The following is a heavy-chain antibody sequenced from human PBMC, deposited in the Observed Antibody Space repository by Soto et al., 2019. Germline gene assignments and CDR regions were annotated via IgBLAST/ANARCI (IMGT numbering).Heavy chain of an antibody. CDR3: AKTVVPAAPTDYYYYYYGMDV. V-gene: IGHV3-23*01. D-gene: IGHD2-2*01. CDR2: ISGSGGST. Sequence: GGSLRLSCAASGFTLSSYAMSWVRQAPGKGLEWVSAISGSGGSTYYADSVKGRFTISRDNSKNTLYLQMNSLRAEDTAVYYCAKTVVPAAPTDYYYYYYGMDVWGQGTTVTVSS. J-gene: IGHJ6*02. CDR1: GFTLSSYA.